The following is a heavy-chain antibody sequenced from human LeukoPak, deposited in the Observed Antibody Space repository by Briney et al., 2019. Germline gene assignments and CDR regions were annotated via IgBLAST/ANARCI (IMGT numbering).Heavy chain of an antibody. CDR2: IRYDGSNK. D-gene: IGHD2-2*01. J-gene: IGHJ4*02. Sequence: GGSLGLSCAASGFTFSSYGMHWVRQAPGKGLEGVAFIRYDGSNKYYADSVKGRFTISRDNSKNTLYLQMNSLRAEDTAVYYCAKDNGGYCSSTSCYYAWGQGTLVTVSS. V-gene: IGHV3-30*02. CDR1: GFTFSSYG. CDR3: AKDNGGYCSSTSCYYA.